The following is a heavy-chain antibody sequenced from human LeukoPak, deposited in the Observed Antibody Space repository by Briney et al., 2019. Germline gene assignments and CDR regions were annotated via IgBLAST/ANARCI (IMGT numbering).Heavy chain of an antibody. CDR3: AKWDPNDAFDI. CDR2: IRSKAYGGTT. J-gene: IGHJ3*02. D-gene: IGHD1-26*01. V-gene: IGHV3-49*03. CDR1: GFTFGDYA. Sequence: GGSLRLSCTASGFTFGDYAMSWFRQAPGKGLEWVGFIRSKAYGGTTEYAASVKGRFTISRDNSKNTLYLQMNSLRAEDTAVYYCAKWDPNDAFDIWGQGTMVTVSS.